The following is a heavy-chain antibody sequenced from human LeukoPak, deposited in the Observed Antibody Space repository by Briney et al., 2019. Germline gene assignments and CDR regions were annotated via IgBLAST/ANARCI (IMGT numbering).Heavy chain of an antibody. J-gene: IGHJ4*02. CDR1: GYSISSGYY. Sequence: SETLSLTCTVSGYSISSGYYWGWIRQPPGKGLEWIGSIYHSGSTYYNPSLKSRVTISVGTSKNQFSLKLSSVTAADTAVYYCARDLGIAVAYHFDYWGQGTLVTVSS. CDR3: ARDLGIAVAYHFDY. V-gene: IGHV4-38-2*02. CDR2: IYHSGST. D-gene: IGHD6-19*01.